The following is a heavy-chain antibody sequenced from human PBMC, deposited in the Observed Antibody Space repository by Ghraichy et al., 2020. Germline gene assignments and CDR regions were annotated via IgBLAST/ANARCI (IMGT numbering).Heavy chain of an antibody. Sequence: GGSLRLTCAASGFTFSSYAMSWVRQAPGKGLEWVSAISGSGGSTYYADSVKGRFTISRDNSKNTLYLQMNSLRAEDTAVYYCAKDLGPIVGPGPSGYGNDYWGQGTLVTVSS. J-gene: IGHJ4*02. D-gene: IGHD5-12*01. V-gene: IGHV3-23*01. CDR3: AKDLGPIVGPGPSGYGNDY. CDR2: ISGSGGST. CDR1: GFTFSSYA.